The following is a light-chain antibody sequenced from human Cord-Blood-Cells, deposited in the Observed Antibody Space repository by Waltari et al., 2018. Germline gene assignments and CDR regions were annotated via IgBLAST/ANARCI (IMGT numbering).Light chain of an antibody. CDR1: SSDVGCYTY. CDR2: DVS. J-gene: IGLJ3*02. CDR3: SSYTSSSTWV. V-gene: IGLV2-14*03. Sequence: QSALTQPASVSGSPGQAITISCTGTSSDVGCYTYVSWYQQHPGKAPKHMIYDVSNRPSGVSNRFSGSKSGNTASLTISGLQAEDEADYYCSSYTSSSTWVFGGGTKLTVL.